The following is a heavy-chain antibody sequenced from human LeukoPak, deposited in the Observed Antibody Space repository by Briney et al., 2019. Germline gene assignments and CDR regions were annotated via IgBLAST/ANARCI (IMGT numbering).Heavy chain of an antibody. J-gene: IGHJ6*02. CDR1: GYTFTGYY. CDR2: INPNSGGT. CDR3: ARGGRGYYYDSSGYYSDYYYGMDV. Sequence: ASVKVSCKASGYTFTGYYMHWVRQAPGQGLEWMGWINPNSGGTNYAQKFQGRVTMTRDTSISTAYMELSRLRSDDTAVYYCARGGRGYYYDSSGYYSDYYYGMDVWGQGTTVTVSS. V-gene: IGHV1-2*02. D-gene: IGHD3-22*01.